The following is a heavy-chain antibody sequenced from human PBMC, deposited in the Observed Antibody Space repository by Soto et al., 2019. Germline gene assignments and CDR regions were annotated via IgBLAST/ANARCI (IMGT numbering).Heavy chain of an antibody. V-gene: IGHV4-30-2*01. CDR2: IYHSGST. D-gene: IGHD6-19*01. J-gene: IGHJ4*02. Sequence: QLQLQESGSGLVKPSQTLSLTCAVSGGSISSGGYSWSRIRQPPGKGLEWIGYIYHSGSTYYNPSLKSRVTISVDWSKNQFSLKLSSVTAADTAVYYCARAGGLGAVAADYWGQGTLVTVSS. CDR3: ARAGGLGAVAADY. CDR1: GGSISSGGYS.